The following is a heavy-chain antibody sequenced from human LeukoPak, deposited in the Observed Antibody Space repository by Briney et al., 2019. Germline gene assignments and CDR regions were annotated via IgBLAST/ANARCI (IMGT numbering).Heavy chain of an antibody. CDR2: IIPIFGTA. Sequence: ASVKVSCKASGYTFTGYYMHWVRQAPGQGLEWMGGIIPIFGTANYAQKFQGRVTITADESTSTAYMELSSLRSEDTAVYYCARYYGGFDYWGQGTLVTVSS. V-gene: IGHV1-69*13. J-gene: IGHJ4*02. CDR3: ARYYGGFDY. CDR1: GYTFTGYY. D-gene: IGHD4-23*01.